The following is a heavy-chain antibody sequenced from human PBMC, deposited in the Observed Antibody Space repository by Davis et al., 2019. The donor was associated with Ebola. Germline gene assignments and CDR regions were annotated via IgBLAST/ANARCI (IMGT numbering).Heavy chain of an antibody. D-gene: IGHD3-16*01. V-gene: IGHV3-23*01. J-gene: IGHJ4*02. CDR2: ISGSGGST. CDR1: GFTFSSYA. CDR3: ARDLGGGDY. Sequence: GESLKISCAASGFTFSSYAMSWVRQAPGKGLEWVSAISGSGGSTYYADSVKGRFTISRDNAKNSLYLQMNSLRDEDTAVYYWARDLGGGDYWGQGTLVTVSS.